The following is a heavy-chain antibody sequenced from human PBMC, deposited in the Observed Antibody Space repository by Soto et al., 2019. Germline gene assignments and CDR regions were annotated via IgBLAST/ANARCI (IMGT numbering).Heavy chain of an antibody. V-gene: IGHV1-69*01. CDR1: GGTFSSYA. D-gene: IGHD1-26*01. J-gene: IGHJ4*02. CDR2: IIPSFGTA. Sequence: QVQLVQSGAEVKKPGSSVKVSCKASGGTFSSYAISWVRQAPGQGLEWMGGIIPSFGTANHAQQFQGRVTITADESTSTAYMGLGSLRSEDTAVYYCARGPYSGSYLARFDYWGQGTLVTVFS. CDR3: ARGPYSGSYLARFDY.